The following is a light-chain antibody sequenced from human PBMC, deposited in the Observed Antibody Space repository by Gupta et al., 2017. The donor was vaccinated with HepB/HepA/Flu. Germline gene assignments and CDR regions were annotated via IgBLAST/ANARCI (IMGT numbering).Light chain of an antibody. J-gene: IGKJ2*01. CDR3: QHSADPLMYN. CDR1: QSGCDSYDNRNY. Sequence: DIVLTQSPESMAVSLGERATINFKSSQSGCDSYDNRNYLAWYQQKPGQAPKLLIYWASTRAAGVQDRFSGSGARTDVTLTISSRHAEDVAVYFCQHSADPLMYNFGQGTTLEMK. V-gene: IGKV4-1*01. CDR2: WAS.